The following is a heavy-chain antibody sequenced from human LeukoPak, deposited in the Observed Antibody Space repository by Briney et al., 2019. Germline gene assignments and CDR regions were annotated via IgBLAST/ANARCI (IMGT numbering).Heavy chain of an antibody. D-gene: IGHD6-19*01. V-gene: IGHV3-30*04. CDR3: ARQAFNSGWYVDY. J-gene: IGHJ4*02. CDR2: ISYDGNNE. CDR1: GFTFNNYA. Sequence: GRSLRLSCAASGFTFNNYAMHWVRQAPGKGLDWVTVISYDGNNEYYADSVKGRFTISRDNSKNMLYLQMSSLRPEDTAVYYCARQAFNSGWYVDYWGQGTLVTVSS.